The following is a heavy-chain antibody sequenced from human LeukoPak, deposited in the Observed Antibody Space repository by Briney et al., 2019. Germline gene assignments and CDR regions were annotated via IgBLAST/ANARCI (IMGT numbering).Heavy chain of an antibody. J-gene: IGHJ4*02. V-gene: IGHV3-48*02. D-gene: IGHD3-9*01. CDR3: ARSTYYDTLTVEY. CDR2: ISSSGSSI. CDR1: GFTFNTYS. Sequence: PGGSLRLSCAASGFTFNTYSMNWVRQAPGKGLEWVSYISSSGSSIYHADSVKGRFTISRDNAKNSLYLQMNSLRDDDTAVYYCARSTYYDTLTVEYWGQGILVTV.